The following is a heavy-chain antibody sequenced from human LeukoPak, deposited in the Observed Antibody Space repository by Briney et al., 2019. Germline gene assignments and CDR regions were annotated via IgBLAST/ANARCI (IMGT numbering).Heavy chain of an antibody. V-gene: IGHV3-43*01. CDR2: ISWDGGST. Sequence: PGGSLRLSCAASGFTFDDYTMHWVRQAPGKGLEWVSLISWDGGSTYYADSVKGRFTISRDNSKNSLYLQMNSLRTEDTALYYCAKDPTILFYGMDVWGQGTTVTASS. CDR3: AKDPTILFYGMDV. CDR1: GFTFDDYT. D-gene: IGHD3-9*01. J-gene: IGHJ6*02.